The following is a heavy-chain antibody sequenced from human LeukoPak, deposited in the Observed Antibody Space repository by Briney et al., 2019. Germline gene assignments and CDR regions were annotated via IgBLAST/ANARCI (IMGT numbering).Heavy chain of an antibody. D-gene: IGHD6-13*01. CDR1: GYSFTTYW. CDR3: ATSTAAWHWYY. J-gene: IGHJ4*02. Sequence: GXSLKXXCKGSGYSFTTYWIGWVRPMPGKGLEWMGIIYPGDSETRYSPSFQGQVTISVDKSISTAYLQWSSLKASDTAMYYCATSTAAWHWYYWGQGTLVTVSS. CDR2: IYPGDSET. V-gene: IGHV5-51*01.